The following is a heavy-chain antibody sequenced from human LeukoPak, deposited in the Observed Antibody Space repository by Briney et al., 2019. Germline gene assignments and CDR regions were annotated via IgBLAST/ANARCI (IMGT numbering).Heavy chain of an antibody. V-gene: IGHV3-30*04. CDR1: GFTFSSYA. J-gene: IGHJ5*01. CDR2: ISYDGSNK. Sequence: PGGSLTLSCAASGFTFSSYAMHWVRQAPGKGLEWVADISYDGSNKYYADSVKGRFTISRDNSKDTLYLKMKSLKLEDTATYYCARVRRYSQYESSGYYADSWGQGTLVTVSS. CDR3: ARVRRYSQYESSGYYADS. D-gene: IGHD3-22*01.